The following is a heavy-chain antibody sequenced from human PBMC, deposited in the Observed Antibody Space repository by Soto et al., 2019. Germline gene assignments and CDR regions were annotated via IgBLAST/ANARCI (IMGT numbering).Heavy chain of an antibody. CDR1: GGSISSSNW. J-gene: IGHJ4*02. CDR2: ISHSGST. V-gene: IGHV4-4*02. CDR3: AMVIPAATYFVY. D-gene: IGHD2-2*01. Sequence: XETLCLTCAVSGGSISSSNWWSWVRQPPGKGLEWIGEISHSGSTNYNWSLKSRVTMSVDKSKNQFSLKVSSVTAADTAVYYCAMVIPAATYFVYWGQGALVTVFS.